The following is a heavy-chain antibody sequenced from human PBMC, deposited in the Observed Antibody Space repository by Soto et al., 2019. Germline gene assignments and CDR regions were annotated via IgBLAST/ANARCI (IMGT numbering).Heavy chain of an antibody. V-gene: IGHV3-53*01. CDR1: GFTVSSSNY. J-gene: IGHJ4*02. CDR2: IYTGGTT. D-gene: IGHD5-12*01. CDR3: HGYGY. Sequence: EVQLVESGGGLIQPGGSLRLSCVVSGFTVSSSNYMSWVRQAPGKGLEWVSVIYTGGTTYYADSVKGRFTISRDNSKNTLYLQMNSLRAEETAVYYCHGYGYWGQGTLVTVSS.